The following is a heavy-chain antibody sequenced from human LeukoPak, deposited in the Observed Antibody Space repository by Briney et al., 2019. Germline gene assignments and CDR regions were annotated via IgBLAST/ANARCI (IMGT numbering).Heavy chain of an antibody. J-gene: IGHJ5*02. CDR1: GFTFSSYG. D-gene: IGHD3-10*01. Sequence: GGSLRLSCAASGFTFSSYGMHWVRQAPGKGLEWVAFIRYDGSNKYYADSVRGRFTISRDNSKSTLYLQMNSLRAEDTAVYYCAKDQPLYYYGSGSYYNWFDPWGQGTLVTVSS. CDR3: AKDQPLYYYGSGSYYNWFDP. V-gene: IGHV3-30*02. CDR2: IRYDGSNK.